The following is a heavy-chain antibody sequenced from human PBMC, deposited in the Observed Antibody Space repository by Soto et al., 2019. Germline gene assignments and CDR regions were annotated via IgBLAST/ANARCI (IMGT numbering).Heavy chain of an antibody. CDR3: ARGEKEMAKIH. CDR1: GGSISSYY. J-gene: IGHJ4*02. D-gene: IGHD5-12*01. Sequence: SETLSLTCTVSGGSISSYYWSWIRQPPGKGLEWIGYMYYSGSTNYNPSLKSRVTISADTSKNQFSLKLSSVTAADTAVYYCARGEKEMAKIHWGQGTLVTVSS. V-gene: IGHV4-59*01. CDR2: MYYSGST.